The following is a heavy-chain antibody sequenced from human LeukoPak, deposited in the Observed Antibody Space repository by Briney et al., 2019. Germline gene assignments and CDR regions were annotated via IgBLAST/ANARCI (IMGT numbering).Heavy chain of an antibody. CDR2: ISGSGGST. V-gene: IGHV3-23*01. D-gene: IGHD6-13*01. Sequence: GGSLRLSRAASGFTFSSYAMSWVRQAPGKGLEWVSAISGSGGSTYYADSVKGRFTISRDNSKNTLYLQMNSLRAEDTAVYYCAKGLRTIAAAGTSLDYWGQGTLVTVSS. CDR3: AKGLRTIAAAGTSLDY. CDR1: GFTFSSYA. J-gene: IGHJ4*02.